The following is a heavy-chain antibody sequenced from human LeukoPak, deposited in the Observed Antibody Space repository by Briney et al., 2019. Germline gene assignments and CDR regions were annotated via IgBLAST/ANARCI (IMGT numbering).Heavy chain of an antibody. CDR2: IKQDGSEK. CDR3: ARPVVAATTPDTFDI. D-gene: IGHD2-15*01. CDR1: GFTFSSYW. J-gene: IGHJ3*02. V-gene: IGHV3-7*01. Sequence: GSLRLSCAASGFTFSSYWMSWVRQAPGKGLEWVANIKQDGSEKYYVDSVKGRFTISRDNAKNSLYLQMNSLRAEDTAVYYCARPVVAATTPDTFDIWGQGTMVTVSS.